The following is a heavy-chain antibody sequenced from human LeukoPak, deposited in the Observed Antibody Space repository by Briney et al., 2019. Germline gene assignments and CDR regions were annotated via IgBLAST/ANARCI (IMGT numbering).Heavy chain of an antibody. Sequence: PSETLSLTCTVSGGSISSSSYYWGWIRQPPGKGLEWIGSIYYSGSTYYNPSLKSRVTISVDTSKNQFSLKLSSVTAADTAVYYCASDQSQYRITGTINWFDPWGQGTLVTVSS. V-gene: IGHV4-39*07. CDR3: ASDQSQYRITGTINWFDP. CDR1: GGSISSSSYY. J-gene: IGHJ5*02. D-gene: IGHD1-20*01. CDR2: IYYSGST.